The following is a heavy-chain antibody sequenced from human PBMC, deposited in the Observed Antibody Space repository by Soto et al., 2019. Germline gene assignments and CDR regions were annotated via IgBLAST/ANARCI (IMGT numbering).Heavy chain of an antibody. CDR2: IKWEGDNK. D-gene: IGHD4-4*01. CDR3: VKDMGTAGYTNAPLGGGFDL. CDR1: GFTFDDFA. Sequence: VQLVESGGDLVQPGGSLRLSCAASGFTFDDFALHWVRQGPAKGLEWVASIKWEGDNKGYADSVKGRFTISRDNAGKSPYLQMNGLRADNTALFYCVKDMGTAGYTNAPLGGGFDLWGRGTLVTFSS. V-gene: IGHV3-9*01. J-gene: IGHJ2*01.